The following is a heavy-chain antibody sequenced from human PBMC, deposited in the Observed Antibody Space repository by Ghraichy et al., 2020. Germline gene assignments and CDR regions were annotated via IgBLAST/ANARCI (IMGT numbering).Heavy chain of an antibody. CDR1: GFTVSSNY. D-gene: IGHD1-7*01. Sequence: ESLNISCVASGFTVSSNYMTWVRQAPGKGLEWVSVIYSGGSAYYADSVKGRFTISRDNSKNMLYLQMNSLRAEDTAVYYCARETSYYYYYGMDVWGQGTTVTVSS. CDR3: ARETSYYYYYGMDV. CDR2: IYSGGSA. V-gene: IGHV3-66*01. J-gene: IGHJ6*02.